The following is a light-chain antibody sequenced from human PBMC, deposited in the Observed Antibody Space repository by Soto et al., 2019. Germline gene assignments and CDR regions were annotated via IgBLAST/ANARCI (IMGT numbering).Light chain of an antibody. CDR2: EVS. V-gene: IGKV3-11*01. CDR1: QTVSSS. Sequence: EIVLTQSPANLSLSPGERATLSCRASQTVSSSLAWYQQKPGQAPRLLIYEVSNRATGIPARLSGSGSGADFTLTISSLEPGDFALYYCQQHINWPLTFGGGTKVDIK. J-gene: IGKJ4*01. CDR3: QQHINWPLT.